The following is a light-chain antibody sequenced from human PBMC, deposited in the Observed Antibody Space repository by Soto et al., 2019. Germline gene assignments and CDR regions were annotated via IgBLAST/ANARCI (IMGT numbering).Light chain of an antibody. V-gene: IGKV3-20*01. Sequence: EIVLTQSPGTLSLSPGERATLSCRASQSVSTSYLAWYQQRPGQAPRLLIYGASSRTTGIPDRFSGSGSGTDFTLTISRLEPEHFAVYYCQHYGSSHRFGQGTKVEIK. CDR2: GAS. CDR1: QSVSTSY. J-gene: IGKJ1*01. CDR3: QHYGSSHR.